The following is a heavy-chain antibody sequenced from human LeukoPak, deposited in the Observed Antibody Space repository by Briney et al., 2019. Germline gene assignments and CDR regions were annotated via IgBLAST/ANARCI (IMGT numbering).Heavy chain of an antibody. D-gene: IGHD3-22*01. V-gene: IGHV1-2*02. Sequence: ASVKVSCKASGYTFTGYYLHWVRQAPGQGLEWMGWINPSGGTNYAQKFQGRVTMTRDTSISTAYMELSRLRSDDTAVYYCARGRTYYYDSSGRALGYWGQGTLVTVSS. J-gene: IGHJ4*02. CDR3: ARGRTYYYDSSGRALGY. CDR1: GYTFTGYY. CDR2: INPSGGT.